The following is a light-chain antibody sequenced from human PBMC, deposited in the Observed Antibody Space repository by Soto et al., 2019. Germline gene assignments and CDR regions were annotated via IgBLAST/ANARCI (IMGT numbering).Light chain of an antibody. J-gene: IGKJ1*01. Sequence: DIQMTQSPSSVSASVGDRVTISCRASQGISSRLAWHQQKPGKAPKLLIYAASSLQSGVPSRFSGSGSGTDFTLTISSLQPEDFATYYCQQANSFPPTFGQGTKVEIK. CDR1: QGISSR. CDR3: QQANSFPPT. V-gene: IGKV1D-12*01. CDR2: AAS.